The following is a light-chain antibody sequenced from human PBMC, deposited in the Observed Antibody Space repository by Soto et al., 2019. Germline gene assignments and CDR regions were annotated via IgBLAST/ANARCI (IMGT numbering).Light chain of an antibody. V-gene: IGLV2-14*01. Sequence: QSALTQPASVSGSPGQSITISCTGTSSDVGGYKYVSWYQQHPDKAPKLIIFEVSNRPSGISSRFSGSKSGNTASLTISGLQAEDEADYFCCSSAPESTYVFGTGTKVTVL. J-gene: IGLJ1*01. CDR2: EVS. CDR3: CSSAPESTYV. CDR1: SSDVGGYKY.